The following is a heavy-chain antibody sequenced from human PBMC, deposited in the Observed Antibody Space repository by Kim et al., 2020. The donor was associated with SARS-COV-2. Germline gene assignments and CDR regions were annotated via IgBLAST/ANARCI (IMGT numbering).Heavy chain of an antibody. V-gene: IGHV3-73*01. CDR3: SRQKSGGMDV. CDR2: AT. D-gene: IGHD3-10*01. Sequence: ATAYAASVKGRFTISRDDSKNTAYLQMNSLKIEDTAVYYCSRQKSGGMDVWGQGTTVSVSS. J-gene: IGHJ6*02.